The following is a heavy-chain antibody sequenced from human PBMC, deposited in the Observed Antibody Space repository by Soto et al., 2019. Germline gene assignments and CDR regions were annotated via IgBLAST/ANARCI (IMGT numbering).Heavy chain of an antibody. V-gene: IGHV4-30-4*01. D-gene: IGHD4-17*01. J-gene: IGHJ3*02. CDR3: ASEHDYGAFDI. Sequence: QVQLQESGPGLVKPSQTLSLTCSVSGGSISSGDYYWCWIRQPPGKGLEWIGYIYYSGSTYYNPSLKSRVTISVDTSKNQFSLKMSSVTAADTAVYYCASEHDYGAFDIWGQGTMVTVSS. CDR1: GGSISSGDYY. CDR2: IYYSGST.